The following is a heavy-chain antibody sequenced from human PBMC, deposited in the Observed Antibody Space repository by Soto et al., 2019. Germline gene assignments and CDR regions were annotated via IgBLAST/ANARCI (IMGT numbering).Heavy chain of an antibody. CDR2: ISYDGSNK. Sequence: PGGSLRLSCAASGFTFSSYGMHWVRQAPGKGLEWVAVISYDGSNKYYADSVKGRFTISRDNSKNTLYLQMNSLRAEDTAVYYCAKVEGYCSGGSCYSGVYYYGMDVWGQGTTVTVS. V-gene: IGHV3-30*18. J-gene: IGHJ6*02. CDR3: AKVEGYCSGGSCYSGVYYYGMDV. CDR1: GFTFSSYG. D-gene: IGHD2-15*01.